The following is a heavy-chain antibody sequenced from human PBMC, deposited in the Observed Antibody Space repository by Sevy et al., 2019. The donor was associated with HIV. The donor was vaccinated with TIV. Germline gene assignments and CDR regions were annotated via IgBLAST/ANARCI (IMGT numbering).Heavy chain of an antibody. J-gene: IGHJ6*02. V-gene: IGHV3-23*01. CDR1: GFTFSSYG. Sequence: GGSLRLSCGASGFTFSSYGMSWVRQAPGKGLEWISTISESDERIKHADSVKGRFTISRDNSKKTLYLQMRSLRAEDTAVYRSARNLGALPNYYYGVDVWGQGTTVTVSS. CDR2: ISESDERI. CDR3: ARNLGALPNYYYGVDV. D-gene: IGHD6-6*01.